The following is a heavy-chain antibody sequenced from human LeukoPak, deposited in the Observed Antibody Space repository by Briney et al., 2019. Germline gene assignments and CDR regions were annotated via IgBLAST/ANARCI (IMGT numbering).Heavy chain of an antibody. J-gene: IGHJ6*03. CDR1: GFTFSSYA. D-gene: IGHD6-13*01. Sequence: PGGSLRLSCAASGFTFSSYAMHWVRQAPGKGLEWVAVISYDGSNKYYADSVKGRFTISRDNSKNTLYLQMNSLRAEDTAVYYCARSPYSSSFYYMDVWGKGTTVTVSS. CDR2: ISYDGSNK. V-gene: IGHV3-30*04. CDR3: ARSPYSSSFYYMDV.